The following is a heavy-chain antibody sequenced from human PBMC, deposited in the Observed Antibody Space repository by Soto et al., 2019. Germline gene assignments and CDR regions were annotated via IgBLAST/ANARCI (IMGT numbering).Heavy chain of an antibody. CDR1: GFTFTSSA. CDR2: IVVGSGNT. Sequence: SVKVSCKASGFTFTSSAMQWVRQARGQRLEWIGWIVVGSGNTNYAQKFQERVTITRDMSTSTAYMELSSLRSEDTAVYYCAAIPYYDYIWGSYRRRNYYYYMDVWGKGTTVTVSS. D-gene: IGHD3-16*02. J-gene: IGHJ6*03. V-gene: IGHV1-58*02. CDR3: AAIPYYDYIWGSYRRRNYYYYMDV.